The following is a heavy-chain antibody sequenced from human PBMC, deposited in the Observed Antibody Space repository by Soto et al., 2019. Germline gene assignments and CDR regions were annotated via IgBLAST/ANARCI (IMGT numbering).Heavy chain of an antibody. CDR3: ARYSNYVEAANDFDY. V-gene: IGHV1-18*01. D-gene: IGHD4-4*01. J-gene: IGHJ4*02. CDR1: GYTFTSYG. CDR2: ISAYNGNT. Sequence: ASVKVSCKASGYTFTSYGISWVRQAPGQGLEWMGWISAYNGNTNYAQKLQGRVTMTTDTSTSTAYMELRSLRSDDTAVYYCARYSNYVEAANDFDYWGQGTLVTVSS.